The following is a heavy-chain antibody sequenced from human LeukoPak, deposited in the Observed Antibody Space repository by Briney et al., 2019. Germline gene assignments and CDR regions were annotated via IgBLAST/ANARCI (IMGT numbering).Heavy chain of an antibody. J-gene: IGHJ4*02. V-gene: IGHV4-59*08. Sequence: SETLSLTCTVSGGSISSYYWSWIRQPPGKGLEWIGYIYYSGSTNYNPSLKSRVTISVDTSKNQFSVKLSSVTAADTAVYYCARLPGDFDYWGQGTLVTVSS. CDR1: GGSISSYY. D-gene: IGHD3-10*01. CDR2: IYYSGST. CDR3: ARLPGDFDY.